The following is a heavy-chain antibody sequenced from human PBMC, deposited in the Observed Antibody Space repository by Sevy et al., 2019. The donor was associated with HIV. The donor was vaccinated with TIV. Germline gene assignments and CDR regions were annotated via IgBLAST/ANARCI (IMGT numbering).Heavy chain of an antibody. CDR3: ATTKDYYESSGDPFDY. CDR1: GYTLTKLS. D-gene: IGHD3-22*01. Sequence: ASVKVSCKVFGYTLTKLSMHWVRQVRGKGLEWMGSFDPEDGKRIYAQKFQGRFTMTEDTSTDTGYLDLNSLRSEDSAVYFCATTKDYYESSGDPFDYWGQGTLVTVSS. J-gene: IGHJ4*02. V-gene: IGHV1-24*01. CDR2: FDPEDGKR.